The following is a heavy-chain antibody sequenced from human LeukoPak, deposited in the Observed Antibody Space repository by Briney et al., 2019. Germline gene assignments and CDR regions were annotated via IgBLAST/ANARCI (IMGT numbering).Heavy chain of an antibody. V-gene: IGHV4-59*01. CDR2: IYYSGST. Sequence: PSETLSLTCTVSGGSINNFYWSWIRQPPGKGLEWIGYIYYSGSTNYNPSLKSRVTISVDTSKNQFSLKLSSVTAADTAVYYCARVARIGFDYWGQGTLVTVSS. J-gene: IGHJ4*02. CDR3: ARVARIGFDY. CDR1: GGSINNFY. D-gene: IGHD5-12*01.